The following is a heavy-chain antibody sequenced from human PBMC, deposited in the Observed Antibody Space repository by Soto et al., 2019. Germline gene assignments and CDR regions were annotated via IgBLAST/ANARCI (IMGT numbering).Heavy chain of an antibody. V-gene: IGHV4-39*01. Sequence: SETLSLTCTVSGGSISSSSYYWGWIRQPPGKGLEWIGSIYYSGSTYYNPSLKSRVTISVDTSKNQFSLKLSSVTAADTAVYYCARIRAGIAVAGNVDYWGQGTLVTVSS. CDR2: IYYSGST. CDR1: GGSISSSSYY. J-gene: IGHJ4*02. CDR3: ARIRAGIAVAGNVDY. D-gene: IGHD6-19*01.